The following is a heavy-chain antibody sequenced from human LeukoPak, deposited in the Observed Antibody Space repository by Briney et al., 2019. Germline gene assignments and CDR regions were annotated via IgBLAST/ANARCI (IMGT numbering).Heavy chain of an antibody. V-gene: IGHV1-69*04. D-gene: IGHD5-12*01. CDR1: GGTFSSYA. Sequence: SVKVSCKASGGTFSSYAITWVRQAPGQGLEWMGRIIPILGIANYAQKFQGRVTIIADKSTSTVYMELSSLRSEDTAVYYCARDLYSGYEGNAFDIWGQGTMVTVSS. J-gene: IGHJ3*02. CDR2: IIPILGIA. CDR3: ARDLYSGYEGNAFDI.